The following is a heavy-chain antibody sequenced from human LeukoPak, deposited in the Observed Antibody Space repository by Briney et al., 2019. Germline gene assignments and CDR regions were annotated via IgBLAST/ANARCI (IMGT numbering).Heavy chain of an antibody. D-gene: IGHD3-22*01. CDR2: IYHSGST. CDR1: GGSISSSNW. Sequence: KSSGTLSLTCAVSGGSISSSNWWSWVRQPPGKGLERIGEIYHSGSTNYNPSLKSRVTISVDKSKNQFSLKLSSVTAADTAVYYCARYYDSSGYYRRYHFDYWGQGTLVTVSS. J-gene: IGHJ4*02. CDR3: ARYYDSSGYYRRYHFDY. V-gene: IGHV4-4*02.